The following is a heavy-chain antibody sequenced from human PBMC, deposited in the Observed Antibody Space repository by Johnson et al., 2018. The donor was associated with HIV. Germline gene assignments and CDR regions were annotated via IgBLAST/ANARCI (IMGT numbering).Heavy chain of an antibody. Sequence: QMLLVESGGGVVQPGRSLRLSCAASGFTFSSYAMHWVRQAPGKGLEWVAVISYAGTNEYYADSVKGRFTISRDNSKNTLYLQMNSLRAEDTAVYYCARSPETGDRLWRAFDIWGHGTMVTVSS. D-gene: IGHD4-17*01. J-gene: IGHJ3*02. CDR2: ISYAGTNE. CDR1: GFTFSSYA. CDR3: ARSPETGDRLWRAFDI. V-gene: IGHV3-30*04.